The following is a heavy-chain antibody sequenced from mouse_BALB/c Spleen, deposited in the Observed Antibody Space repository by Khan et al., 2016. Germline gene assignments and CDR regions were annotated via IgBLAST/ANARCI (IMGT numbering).Heavy chain of an antibody. CDR3: ARDDRWFAY. CDR1: GFTFSDYY. D-gene: IGHD2-14*01. CDR2: ISDGGSYT. J-gene: IGHJ3*01. V-gene: IGHV5-4*02. Sequence: LVESGGGLVKPGGSLKLSCAASGFTFSDYYMYWVRQTPEKRLEWVATISDGGSYTYYPDSVKGRFTISRDNAKNNLYLQMSSLKSEDTAMYYCARDDRWFAYWGQGTLVTVSA.